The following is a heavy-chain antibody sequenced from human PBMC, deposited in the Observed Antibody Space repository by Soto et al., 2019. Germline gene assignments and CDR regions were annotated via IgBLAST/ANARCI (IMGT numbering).Heavy chain of an antibody. CDR3: ARLITYSSWPFDY. Sequence: ASVKVSCKASGYTLSSYGITWVRQAPGQGLEWMGWISAYDGNTDFAQKFQGRVTLTTDTSTNTGYLELRSLRSDDTAVYYCARLITYSSWPFDYWGQGTLVTVSS. CDR1: GYTLSSYG. D-gene: IGHD6-13*01. CDR2: ISAYDGNT. V-gene: IGHV1-18*01. J-gene: IGHJ4*02.